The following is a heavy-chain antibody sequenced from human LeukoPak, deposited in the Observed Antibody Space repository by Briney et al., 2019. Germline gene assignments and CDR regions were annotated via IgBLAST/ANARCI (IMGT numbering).Heavy chain of an antibody. V-gene: IGHV4-34*01. CDR3: ARGPGGAAAGAFDY. CDR2: INHSGST. J-gene: IGHJ4*02. CDR1: GGSFSGYY. D-gene: IGHD6-13*01. Sequence: SETLSFTCAVYGGSFSGYYWSWIRQPPGKGLEWIGEINHSGSTNYNPSLKSRVTISVDTSKNQFSLKLSSVTAADTAVYYCARGPGGAAAGAFDYWGQGTLVTVSS.